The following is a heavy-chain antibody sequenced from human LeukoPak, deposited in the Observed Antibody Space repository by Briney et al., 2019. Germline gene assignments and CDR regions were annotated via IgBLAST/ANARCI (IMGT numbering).Heavy chain of an antibody. CDR2: IKEDGSEI. Sequence: GGSLRLSCEASGFTFSGNWMSWVRQAPGKGLEWVANIKEDGSEIYYVDSVKGRFTISRDNAKNSLYLQMNSLRAEDTAVYYCARDRNGYPHDLWGQGTLVTVSS. V-gene: IGHV3-7*01. D-gene: IGHD5-18*01. J-gene: IGHJ4*02. CDR3: ARDRNGYPHDL. CDR1: GFTFSGNW.